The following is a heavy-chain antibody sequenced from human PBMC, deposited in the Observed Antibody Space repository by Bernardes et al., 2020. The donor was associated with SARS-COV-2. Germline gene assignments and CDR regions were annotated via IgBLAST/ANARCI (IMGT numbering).Heavy chain of an antibody. Sequence: GGSLRLSCAASGFTFSSYAMHWVRQAPGKGLEWVAVISYDGSNKYYADSVKGRFTISRDKSKNTLYLQMNSLRAEDTAVYYCARDAPITIFGVVIPSYYGMDVWGQGTTVTVSS. CDR1: GFTFSSYA. CDR2: ISYDGSNK. V-gene: IGHV3-30-3*01. CDR3: ARDAPITIFGVVIPSYYGMDV. D-gene: IGHD3-3*01. J-gene: IGHJ6*02.